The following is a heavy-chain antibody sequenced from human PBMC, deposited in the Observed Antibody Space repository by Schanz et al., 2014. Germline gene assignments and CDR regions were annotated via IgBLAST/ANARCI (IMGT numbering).Heavy chain of an antibody. Sequence: EVQLVESGGGLVQPGGSLRLSCAASGFIFSNFAMEWVRQAPGKGLEWVSYISSSSGTIYYADSMKGRFTISRDNAKNSLYLQINSLRDEDTAVYYCARDHASAWYTVDYWGQGTLVTVSS. J-gene: IGHJ4*02. D-gene: IGHD6-19*01. CDR1: GFIFSNFA. CDR2: ISSSSGTI. V-gene: IGHV3-48*02. CDR3: ARDHASAWYTVDY.